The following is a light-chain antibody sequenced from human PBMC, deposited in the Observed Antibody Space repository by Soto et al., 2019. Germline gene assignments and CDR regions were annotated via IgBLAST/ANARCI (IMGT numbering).Light chain of an antibody. CDR3: QNYGTSAP. V-gene: IGKV3-20*01. CDR1: ESVSTSY. J-gene: IGKJ3*01. CDR2: GAS. Sequence: EIVLTQSPGTLSLSPGERATLSCRASESVSTSYLAWYQQKPGQATRLLIYGASGKATGIPGRFSVSAAWGALTLTSRRLEPEDFSGFYFQNYGTSAPFGPGTKVDIK.